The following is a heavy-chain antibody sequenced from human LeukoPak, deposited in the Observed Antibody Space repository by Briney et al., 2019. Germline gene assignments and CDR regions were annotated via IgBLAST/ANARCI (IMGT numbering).Heavy chain of an antibody. CDR3: ARDPYSGSYGNYYYYFMDV. J-gene: IGHJ6*03. CDR2: ITSGSSYI. CDR1: GFTFSHYS. D-gene: IGHD1-26*01. Sequence: TGGSLRLSCAVSGFTFSHYSMTWVRQAPGKGLEWVSSITSGSSYIYYADSVKGRFTISRDNAKNSLYLQMNSLRAEDTAVYYCARDPYSGSYGNYYYYFMDVWGKGTTVTISS. V-gene: IGHV3-21*01.